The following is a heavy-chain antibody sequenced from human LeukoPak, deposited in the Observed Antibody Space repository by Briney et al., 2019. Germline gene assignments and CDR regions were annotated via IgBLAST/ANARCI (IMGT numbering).Heavy chain of an antibody. CDR3: ARVQLAYSYGLFDN. Sequence: SETLSLTCTLSGGSISGYYWSWIRQPPGKGLEWIGYIYSTGSTNYNPSLKSRVTISVDTSKNQCSLKLRSVTAADTAVYYCARVQLAYSYGLFDNWGQGSLVTVSS. D-gene: IGHD4-11*01. CDR2: IYSTGST. CDR1: GGSISGYY. V-gene: IGHV4-59*12. J-gene: IGHJ4*02.